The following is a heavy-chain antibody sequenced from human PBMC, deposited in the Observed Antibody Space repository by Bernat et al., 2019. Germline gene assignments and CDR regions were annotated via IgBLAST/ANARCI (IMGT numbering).Heavy chain of an antibody. CDR3: ARGLFTMVRGAHPGWFDP. Sequence: QVQLVQSGAEVKKPGASVKVSCKASGYTFTSYYMHWVRQAPGQGLEWRGIINPSGGSTSYAQKFPGRVTMTRETSTSTVYMELSSLRSEDTAVYYCARGLFTMVRGAHPGWFDPWGQGTLVTVSS. CDR1: GYTFTSYY. D-gene: IGHD3-10*01. J-gene: IGHJ5*02. V-gene: IGHV1-46*03. CDR2: INPSGGST.